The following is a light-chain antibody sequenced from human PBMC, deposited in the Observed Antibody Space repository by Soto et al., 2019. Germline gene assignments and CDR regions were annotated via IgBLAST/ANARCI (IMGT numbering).Light chain of an antibody. CDR1: QSFSSTY. CDR2: GAS. V-gene: IGKV3-20*01. J-gene: IGKJ1*01. CDR3: QQYGSSTET. Sequence: EIVLAQSPGTLSLSPGERATLSCRASQSFSSTYLAWYQQKPGQAPRLLIYGASSRATGIPDRFSGSGSRTAFTLTIIRMEPEDSAVYYCQQYGSSTETFGQGTKVEIK.